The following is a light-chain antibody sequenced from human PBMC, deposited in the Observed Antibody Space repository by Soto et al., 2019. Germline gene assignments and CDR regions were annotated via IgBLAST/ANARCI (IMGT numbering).Light chain of an antibody. V-gene: IGKV3-11*01. Sequence: EIVLTQSPATLSLSPGERATLSCRASQSVSSYLAWYQQKPGQAPRLLIYDASNRATGIPARFSGSGSGTEFTLTISSLEPEDFAVYYCQQRSNRPCRTFGPGTKVDIK. CDR3: QQRSNRPCRT. CDR2: DAS. J-gene: IGKJ3*01. CDR1: QSVSSY.